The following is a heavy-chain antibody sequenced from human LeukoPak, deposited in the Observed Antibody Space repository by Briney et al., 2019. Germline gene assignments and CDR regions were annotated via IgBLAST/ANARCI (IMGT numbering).Heavy chain of an antibody. CDR1: GLTFSNYD. CDR2: IQSDGSYK. CDR3: AKGPPDSSTWYKRTEG. J-gene: IGHJ4*02. Sequence: PGGSLRLSCAASGLTFSNYDIHWVRQAPGMGLEWVSFIQSDGSYKFYSDSVKGRFTISRDNSKNTLYLQMNSLRAEDTAMYYCAKGPPDSSTWYKRTEGWGQGTLVTVSS. V-gene: IGHV3-30*02. D-gene: IGHD6-13*01.